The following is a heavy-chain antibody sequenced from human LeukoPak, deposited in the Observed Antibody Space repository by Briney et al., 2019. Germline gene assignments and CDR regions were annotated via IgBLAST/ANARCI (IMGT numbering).Heavy chain of an antibody. CDR1: GFTFSSYW. CDR2: ISSDGSST. D-gene: IGHD3-16*01. Sequence: GGPLRLSCAASGFTFSSYWMHWVRQAPGKGLVWVSRISSDGSSTSYADSVKGRFTISRDNAKNTLYLQMNSLRAKDTAVYYCAEGGEFDYWGQGTLVTVSS. V-gene: IGHV3-74*01. CDR3: AEGGEFDY. J-gene: IGHJ4*02.